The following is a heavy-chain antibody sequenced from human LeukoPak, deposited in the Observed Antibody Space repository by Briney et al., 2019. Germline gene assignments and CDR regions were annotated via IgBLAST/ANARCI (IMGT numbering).Heavy chain of an antibody. CDR2: ISYDGSNK. CDR1: GFTFSSYA. D-gene: IGHD2/OR15-2a*01. CDR3: ARINMGMDV. J-gene: IGHJ6*03. Sequence: GRSLRLSCAASGFTFSSYAMHWVRQAPGKGLEWVAVISYDGSNKYNADSVKGRFTISRDNSKNTLYLQMNSLRAEDTAVYYCARINMGMDVWGKGTTVTVSS. V-gene: IGHV3-30*04.